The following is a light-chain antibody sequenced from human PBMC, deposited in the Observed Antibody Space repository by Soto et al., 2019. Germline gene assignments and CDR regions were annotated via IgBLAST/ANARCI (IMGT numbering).Light chain of an antibody. V-gene: IGLV4-69*01. CDR3: QTWSTGIRV. Sequence: QLVLTQSPSASASLGASVKLTCTLSSGHSRYAIAWHQQQPEKGPRYLMKVNSDGSHNKGDGIPDRFSGSSSGAERYLTISSLQSEDEADYYCQTWSTGIRVFGGGTKVTVL. CDR1: SGHSRYA. CDR2: VNSDGSH. J-gene: IGLJ3*02.